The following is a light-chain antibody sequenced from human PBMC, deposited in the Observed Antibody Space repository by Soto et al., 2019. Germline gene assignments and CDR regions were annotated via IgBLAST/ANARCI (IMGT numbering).Light chain of an antibody. CDR1: QNIESY. CDR3: KQFKDXVWT. J-gene: IGKJ1*01. CDR2: DAS. V-gene: IGKV1-5*01. Sequence: DIQMTQSPSTLSASVGDRVTITCRASQNIESYMAWYQQKPGRAPSLIIYDASTLERGVPSRFSGSGYGTEFTLIISNLQPDEFATYYCKQFKDXVWTFGQGTKV.